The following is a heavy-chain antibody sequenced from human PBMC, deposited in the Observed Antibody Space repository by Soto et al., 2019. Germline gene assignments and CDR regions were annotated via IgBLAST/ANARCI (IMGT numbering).Heavy chain of an antibody. D-gene: IGHD6-6*01. V-gene: IGHV4-31*03. J-gene: IGHJ4*02. Sequence: PSETLSLTCTVSGGSISSGGYYWSWIRQHPGKGLEWVGYIYYSGSTYYNPSLKSRVTISVDTSKNQFSLKLSSVTAADTAVYYCARAGYGVAARPFDYWGQGTLVTVSS. CDR2: IYYSGST. CDR1: GGSISSGGYY. CDR3: ARAGYGVAARPFDY.